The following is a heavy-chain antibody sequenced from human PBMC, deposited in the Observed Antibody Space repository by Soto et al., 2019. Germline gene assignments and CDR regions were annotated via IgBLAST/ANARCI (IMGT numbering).Heavy chain of an antibody. J-gene: IGHJ5*02. CDR2: IYHSGTT. CDR3: ARATAPCWFHP. CDR1: GASISTGGYY. D-gene: IGHD1-1*01. Sequence: QVRLQESGPGLVKPSQTLSLTCIVSGASISTGGYYWSWIRQHPGKGLELIGYIYHSGTTYYNPSPENRLSNSADSSKNLLSLNLPSGTAAGTGIYYCARATAPCWFHPWGQGTLVTVSS. V-gene: IGHV4-31*03.